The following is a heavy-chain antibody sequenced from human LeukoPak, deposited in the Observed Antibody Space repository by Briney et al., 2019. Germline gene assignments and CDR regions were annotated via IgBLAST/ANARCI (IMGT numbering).Heavy chain of an antibody. J-gene: IGHJ4*02. CDR2: INWNGGGT. CDR3: ARDQGSGGNFDY. CDR1: GFTFDNYG. V-gene: IGHV3-20*04. Sequence: PGGSLRLSCAGFGFTFDNYGMSWVRQPPGKGLEWVAGINWNGGGTGYADSVKGRFTISRDNAKNSLYLQMNSLSAEDTAVYYCARDQGSGGNFDYWGQGTLVTVSS. D-gene: IGHD1-26*01.